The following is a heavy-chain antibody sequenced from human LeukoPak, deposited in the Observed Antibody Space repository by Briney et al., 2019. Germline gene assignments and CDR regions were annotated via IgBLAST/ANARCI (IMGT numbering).Heavy chain of an antibody. CDR3: ARTRPSGSLDDAFDI. CDR2: ISSSGSTI. V-gene: IGHV3-48*03. Sequence: GGSLRLSCAASGFTFSSYEMNWVRQAPGKGLEWVSYISSSGSTIYYADSVKGRFTISRDNAKNSLYLQMNSLRAKDTAVYYCARTRPSGSLDDAFDIWGQGTMVTVSS. CDR1: GFTFSSYE. J-gene: IGHJ3*02. D-gene: IGHD1-26*01.